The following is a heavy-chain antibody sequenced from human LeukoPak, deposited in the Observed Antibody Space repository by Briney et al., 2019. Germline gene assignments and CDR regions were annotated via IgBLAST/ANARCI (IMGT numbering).Heavy chain of an antibody. Sequence: ASVKVSRKASGGTFSSYAISWVRQAPGEALEWRGGIIPIFGTANYAQKFQGRVTITADESTSTAYMELSSLRSEDTAVYYCARDRNYYDSSGYYVIWGQGTMVTVSS. J-gene: IGHJ3*02. CDR3: ARDRNYYDSSGYYVI. V-gene: IGHV1-69*13. CDR2: IIPIFGTA. D-gene: IGHD3-22*01. CDR1: GGTFSSYA.